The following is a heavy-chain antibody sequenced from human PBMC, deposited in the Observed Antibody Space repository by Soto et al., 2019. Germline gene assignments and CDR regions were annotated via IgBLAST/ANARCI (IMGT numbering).Heavy chain of an antibody. CDR2: ISTGGENT. V-gene: IGHV3-23*01. J-gene: IGHJ4*02. CDR3: AKGSSGDYGGRLDF. D-gene: IGHD4-17*01. CDR1: GFTFSSYA. Sequence: GGSLRLSCAASGFTFSSYAMTWVRQAPGKGLEWVSAISTGGENTYYPDSVRGRFTISRDNSKNTLYLQMNSLRAEDTAVYYCAKGSSGDYGGRLDFWGQGTLVTVSS.